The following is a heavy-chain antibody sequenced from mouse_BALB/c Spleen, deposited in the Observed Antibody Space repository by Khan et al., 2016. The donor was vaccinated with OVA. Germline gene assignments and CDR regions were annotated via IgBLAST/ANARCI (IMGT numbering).Heavy chain of an antibody. CDR3: PRQRGSYGHNPSFDY. V-gene: IGHV5-6-4*01. J-gene: IGHJ2*01. D-gene: IGHD1-1*01. CDR2: ISSGGTYT. CDR1: GFSFSSYS. Sequence: EVVLVESGGGLVRPGGSLKLSCAASGFSFSSYSMSWVRQTPEKRLEWVATISSGGTYTYYPDSVKGRFTISRDNAKNTLYLQMSSLKSEDTAIYYCPRQRGSYGHNPSFDYWGQGTTLTVSS.